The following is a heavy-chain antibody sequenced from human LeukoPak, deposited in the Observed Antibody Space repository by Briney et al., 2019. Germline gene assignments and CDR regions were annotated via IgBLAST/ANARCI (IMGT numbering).Heavy chain of an antibody. D-gene: IGHD6-6*01. CDR2: IYYSGST. J-gene: IGHJ5*02. V-gene: IGHV4-61*01. CDR1: GGSISSGSYY. Sequence: NPSQTLSLTCTVSGGSISSGSYYWSWIRQPPGKGLEWIGYIYYSGSTNYNPSLKSRVTISVDTSKNQFSLKLSSVTAADTAVYYCARGLDPGEQLVTWGQGTLVTVSS. CDR3: ARGLDPGEQLVT.